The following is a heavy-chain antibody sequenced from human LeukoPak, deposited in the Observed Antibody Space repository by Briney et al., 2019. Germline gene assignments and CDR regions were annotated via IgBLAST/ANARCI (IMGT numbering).Heavy chain of an antibody. Sequence: SETLSLTCAVSGGSFSAFFWRWIRQPPGKGLEWIGDVGHSGSADYNPSLKSRVTVSADPSKTQFSLKLTSATAADTAVYYCATGGDYSDTSGNSYDALDIWGQGTMVTVSS. CDR1: GGSFSAFF. CDR3: ATGGDYSDTSGNSYDALDI. V-gene: IGHV4-34*01. J-gene: IGHJ3*02. D-gene: IGHD3-22*01. CDR2: VGHSGSA.